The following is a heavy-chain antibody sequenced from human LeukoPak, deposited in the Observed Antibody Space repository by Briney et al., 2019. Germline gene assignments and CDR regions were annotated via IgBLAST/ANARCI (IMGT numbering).Heavy chain of an antibody. Sequence: GGSLRLSCAASGFTFSSYKMKWVRQAPGKGLEWISYISSSGSTIYYADSVKGRFTISRDNAKNSLSLQMNSLRAEDTAVYYCAREALGSCSSSTCFVDYWGQGTLVTVSS. J-gene: IGHJ4*02. D-gene: IGHD2-2*01. V-gene: IGHV3-48*03. CDR2: ISSSGSTI. CDR3: AREALGSCSSSTCFVDY. CDR1: GFTFSSYK.